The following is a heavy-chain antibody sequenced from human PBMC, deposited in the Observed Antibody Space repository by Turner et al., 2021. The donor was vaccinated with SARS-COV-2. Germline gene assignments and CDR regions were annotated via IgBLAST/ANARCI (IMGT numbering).Heavy chain of an antibody. V-gene: IGHV4-34*01. CDR1: GGSFGGYY. Sequence: QVQLQQWGAGMLKPSETLSLTCAVYGGSFGGYYWSRIRQPPGKGLEWIGEINHSGSTNYNPSLKSRVTISVDTSKNQFSLKLSSVTAADTAVYYCAIKLWYISGWYAVDPWGQGTLVTVSS. D-gene: IGHD6-19*01. CDR3: AIKLWYISGWYAVDP. J-gene: IGHJ5*02. CDR2: INHSGST.